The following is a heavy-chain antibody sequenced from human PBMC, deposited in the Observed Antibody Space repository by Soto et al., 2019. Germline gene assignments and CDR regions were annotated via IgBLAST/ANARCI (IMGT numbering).Heavy chain of an antibody. CDR3: ARDVSGTSPFSQHCIPDY. CDR1: GYTFTSYG. Sequence: ASVKGSCKASGYTFTSYGISWVRQAPGQGLEWMGWISAYNGNTNYAQKLQGRVTMTTDTSTSTAYMELRSLRSDDTAVYYCARDVSGTSPFSQHCIPDYWGQGTLDTVSS. CDR2: ISAYNGNT. V-gene: IGHV1-18*01. D-gene: IGHD1-26*01. J-gene: IGHJ4*02.